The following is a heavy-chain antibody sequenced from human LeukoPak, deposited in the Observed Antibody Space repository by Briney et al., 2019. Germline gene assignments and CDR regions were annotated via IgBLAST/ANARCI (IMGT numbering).Heavy chain of an antibody. CDR1: GYTFTIYY. V-gene: IGHV1-46*01. CDR3: ARGQSFWSGLIPDY. J-gene: IGHJ4*02. D-gene: IGHD3-3*01. CDR2: INPTGGST. Sequence: ASVTVSCTASGYTFTIYYMHCVRQAPGQGLEWMGLINPTGGSTSYAQKFQGRVTMTRDTSTSTVYMELSSLRSEDTAVYYCARGQSFWSGLIPDYWGQGTLVTVSS.